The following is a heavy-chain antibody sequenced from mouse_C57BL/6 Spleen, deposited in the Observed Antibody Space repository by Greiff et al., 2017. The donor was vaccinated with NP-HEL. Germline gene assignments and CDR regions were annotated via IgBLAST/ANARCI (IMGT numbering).Heavy chain of an antibody. V-gene: IGHV2-2*01. CDR2: IWSGGST. D-gene: IGHD1-1*01. CDR1: GFSLTSYG. J-gene: IGHJ3*01. CDR3: ASESPPLYYGSSWFAY. Sequence: QVHVKQSGPGLVQPSQSLSITCTVSGFSLTSYGVHWVRQSPGKGLEWLGVIWSGGSTDYNAAFISRLSISKDNSKSQVFFKMNSLQADDTAIYYCASESPPLYYGSSWFAYWGQGTLVTVSA.